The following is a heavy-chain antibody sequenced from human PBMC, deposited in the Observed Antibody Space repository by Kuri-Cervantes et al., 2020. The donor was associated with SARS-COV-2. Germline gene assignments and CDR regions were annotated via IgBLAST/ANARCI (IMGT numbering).Heavy chain of an antibody. D-gene: IGHD6-6*01. CDR3: ARVNDVIAARLHDAFDI. CDR1: GFSISDRAYW. J-gene: IGHJ3*02. V-gene: IGHV3-7*01. CDR2: IKHDGSER. Sequence: GESLKISCTASGFSISDRAYWMTWVWQTPGKGLEWVANIKHDGSERFYVDSVKGRFTISRDNAKNTLYLQMNSLRAEDTAVYYCARVNDVIAARLHDAFDIWGQGTMVTVSS.